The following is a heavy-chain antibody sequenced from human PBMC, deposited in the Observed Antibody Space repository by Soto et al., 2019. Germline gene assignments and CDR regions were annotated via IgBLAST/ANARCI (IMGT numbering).Heavy chain of an antibody. V-gene: IGHV1-69*13. D-gene: IGHD2-21*02. CDR1: GGTFSSYA. CDR3: ALAYCGGDCYWFDP. CDR2: IIPIFGTA. J-gene: IGHJ5*02. Sequence: SVKVSCKASGGTFSSYAISWVRHAPGQGLEWMGGIIPIFGTANYAQKFQGRVTITADESTSTAYMELSSLRSEDTAVYYCALAYCGGDCYWFDPWGQGTLVTVSS.